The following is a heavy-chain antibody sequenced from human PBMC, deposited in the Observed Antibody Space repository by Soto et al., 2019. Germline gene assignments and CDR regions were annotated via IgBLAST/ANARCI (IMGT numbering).Heavy chain of an antibody. V-gene: IGHV3-11*01. D-gene: IGHD3-16*01. Sequence: GGSLRLSCVASGFSFSDYSMTWMRQAPGGGLDFVAFISNTAITDYYADSVKGRFTISRDNARNSVYLQMDSLRAEDAAVYYCARDLHHMLSHKHYYYLLDFWGTGSTVPGSS. CDR3: ARDLHHMLSHKHYYYLLDF. J-gene: IGHJ6*04. CDR1: GFSFSDYS. CDR2: ISNTAITD.